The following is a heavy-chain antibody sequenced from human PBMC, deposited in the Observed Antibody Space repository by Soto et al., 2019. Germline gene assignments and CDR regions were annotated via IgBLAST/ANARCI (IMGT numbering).Heavy chain of an antibody. J-gene: IGHJ6*02. CDR2: ISYDGNNK. Sequence: QVQLVESGGGVVQPGRSLRLSCAASGFTFSSYVMHWVRQAPGKGLEWVAIISYDGNNKYYADSVKGRFTISRDNSKNTLYLQMNSLRAEDTAVYYGARAGCDGGSCYTMVGLRYGRDVGGQGTTVTVSS. D-gene: IGHD2-15*01. V-gene: IGHV3-30-3*01. CDR1: GFTFSSYV. CDR3: ARAGCDGGSCYTMVGLRYGRDV.